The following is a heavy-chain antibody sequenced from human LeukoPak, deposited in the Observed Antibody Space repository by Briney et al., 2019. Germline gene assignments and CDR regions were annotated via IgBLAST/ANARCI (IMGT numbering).Heavy chain of an antibody. Sequence: PSETLSLTCAVYGGSFSGYYWSWIRQPPGKGLEWIGEIYHSGSTNYNPSLKSRVTISVDKSKNQFSLKLSSVTAADTAVYYCARASGYGYGTTYYMDVWGKGTTVTVSS. V-gene: IGHV4-34*01. J-gene: IGHJ6*03. CDR2: IYHSGST. CDR1: GGSFSGYY. D-gene: IGHD5-18*01. CDR3: ARASGYGYGTTYYMDV.